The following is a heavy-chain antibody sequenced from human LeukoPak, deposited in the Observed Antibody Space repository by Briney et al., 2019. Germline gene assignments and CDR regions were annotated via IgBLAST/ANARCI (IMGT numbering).Heavy chain of an antibody. J-gene: IGHJ4*02. CDR3: ARDDIAVAGTIYY. V-gene: IGHV3-33*01. CDR2: IWYDGSNK. CDR1: GFTFSSYG. D-gene: IGHD6-19*01. Sequence: GGSLRLSCAASGFTFSSYGMHWVRQAPGKGLEWVAVIWYDGSNKYYADSVKGRFTISRDNSKNTLYLQMNSLRAEDAAVYYCARDDIAVAGTIYYWGQGTLVTVSS.